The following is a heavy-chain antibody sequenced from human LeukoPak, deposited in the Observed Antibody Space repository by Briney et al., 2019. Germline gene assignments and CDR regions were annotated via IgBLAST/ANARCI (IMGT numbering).Heavy chain of an antibody. J-gene: IGHJ3*02. CDR2: ISSSSSTI. V-gene: IGHV3-48*04. CDR1: GFTFSSYS. D-gene: IGHD4-17*01. CDR3: ARERGHYGDAFDI. Sequence: PGGSLRLSCAASGFTFSSYSMNWVRQAPGKGLEWVSYISSSSSTIYYADSVKGRFTISRDNAKNSLYLQMNSLRAEDTAVYYCARERGHYGDAFDIWGQGTMVTVSS.